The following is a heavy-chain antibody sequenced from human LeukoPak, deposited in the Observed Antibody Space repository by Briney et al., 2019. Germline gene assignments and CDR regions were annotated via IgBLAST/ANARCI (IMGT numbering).Heavy chain of an antibody. V-gene: IGHV4-39*01. D-gene: IGHD3-22*01. CDR2: IYYSGRT. J-gene: IGHJ1*01. CDR3: ARRRYYDGSGYLE. Sequence: SETLSLTCSVSGDSVSRSDSYWDWIRQPPGKGLEWIGTIYYSGRTYYSPSLKSRVTMSVDPSNNQFSLNLRSVTAADTALYYCARRRYYDGSGYLEWGQGTLLSFSS. CDR1: GDSVSRSDSY.